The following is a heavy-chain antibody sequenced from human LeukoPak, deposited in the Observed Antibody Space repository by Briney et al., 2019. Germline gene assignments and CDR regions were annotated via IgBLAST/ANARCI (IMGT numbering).Heavy chain of an antibody. Sequence: PGGSLRLSCTASGFTFGDYAMSWFRQAPGKGLEWVGFIRSKAYGGTTEYAASVKGRFTISRDDSKSIAYLQMNSLKTEDTAVYYCTRDPGRWLQFLGGYWGQGTLVTVSS. CDR1: GFTFGDYA. J-gene: IGHJ4*02. CDR2: IRSKAYGGTT. V-gene: IGHV3-49*03. CDR3: TRDPGRWLQFLGGY. D-gene: IGHD5-24*01.